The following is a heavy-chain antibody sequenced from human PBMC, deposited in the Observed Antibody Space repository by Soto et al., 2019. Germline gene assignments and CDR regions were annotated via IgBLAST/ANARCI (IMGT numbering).Heavy chain of an antibody. V-gene: IGHV4-34*01. CDR1: GGSFSGYY. Sequence: QVQLQQWGAGLLKPSETLSLTCAVYGGSFSGYYWSWIRQPPGKGLEWIGEINHSGSTNYNPSLKSRVTISVDTSKNQFSLKLSSVTAADTAVYYCARGITVSPHFDYWGQGTLVTVSS. CDR2: INHSGST. CDR3: ARGITVSPHFDY. J-gene: IGHJ4*02. D-gene: IGHD4-17*01.